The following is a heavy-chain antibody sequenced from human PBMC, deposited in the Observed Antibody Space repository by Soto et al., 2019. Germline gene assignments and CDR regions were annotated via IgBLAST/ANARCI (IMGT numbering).Heavy chain of an antibody. Sequence: QVELQESGPRLVKSSGTLSLTCEVSSGSISTGNWWSWVRQPPGKGLEWIGEIYYTGATNYNPSLKSRVTMTIDKSKDQFSLILTSATAADTAVYYCARVFSSGSRWMYYFDFWGQGILVSVSS. V-gene: IGHV4-4*02. J-gene: IGHJ4*02. CDR3: ARVFSSGSRWMYYFDF. CDR2: IYYTGAT. CDR1: SGSISTGNW. D-gene: IGHD2-2*03.